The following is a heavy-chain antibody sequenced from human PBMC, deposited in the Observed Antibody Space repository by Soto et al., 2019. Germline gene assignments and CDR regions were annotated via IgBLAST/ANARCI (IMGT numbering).Heavy chain of an antibody. V-gene: IGHV1-3*01. CDR3: ARVGVVVPAATFYYYYGMAV. CDR2: INAGNGNT. J-gene: IGHJ6*02. CDR1: GYTFTSYA. D-gene: IGHD2-2*01. Sequence: ASVKVSWKASGYTFTSYAMHWVRQAPGQRLEWMGWINAGNGNTKYSQKFQGRVTITRDTSASTAYMELSSLRSEDTAVYYCARVGVVVPAATFYYYYGMAVWGQGTTVTVSS.